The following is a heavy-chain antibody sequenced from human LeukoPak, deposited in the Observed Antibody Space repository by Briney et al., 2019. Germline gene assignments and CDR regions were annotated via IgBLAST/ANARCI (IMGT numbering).Heavy chain of an antibody. J-gene: IGHJ5*02. V-gene: IGHV4-61*02. D-gene: IGHD4-11*01. CDR1: GGSISSGSYY. Sequence: PSETLSLTCTVSGGSISSGSYYWSWIRQPAGKGLEWIGRIYTSGSTNYNPSLKSRVTISVDTSKNQFSLKLSSVTAADTAVYYCARGRSFRPDVRLMTTLTLYWFDPWGQGTLVTVSS. CDR2: IYTSGST. CDR3: ARGRSFRPDVRLMTTLTLYWFDP.